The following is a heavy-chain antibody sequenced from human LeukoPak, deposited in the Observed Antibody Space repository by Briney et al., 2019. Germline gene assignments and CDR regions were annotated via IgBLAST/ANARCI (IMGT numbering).Heavy chain of an antibody. CDR2: IYYSGST. CDR1: GGSISNYY. D-gene: IGHD6-6*01. CDR3: ARLSSLANIAARGRTWLDP. J-gene: IGHJ5*02. V-gene: IGHV4-59*01. Sequence: PSETLSLTCTVSGGSISNYYWSWIRQPPGKGLEWIGYIYYSGSTNYKSSLKSRVTISVDTSKNQFSLKLSSVTAADTAVYYCARLSSLANIAARGRTWLDPWGQGSLVTVSS.